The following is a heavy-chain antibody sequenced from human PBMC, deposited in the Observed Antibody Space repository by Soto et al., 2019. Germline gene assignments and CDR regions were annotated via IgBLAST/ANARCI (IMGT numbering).Heavy chain of an antibody. CDR2: INAGNGNT. CDR3: ATGPSRRWYWVVFDY. CDR1: GYTFTSYA. Sequence: ASVKVSCKASGYTFTSYAMHWVRQAPGQRLEWMGWINAGNGNTKYSQKFQGRVTITRDTSASTAYMELSSLRSEDTAVYYCATGPSRRWYWVVFDYRGQGTLVTVSS. V-gene: IGHV1-3*01. D-gene: IGHD6-13*01. J-gene: IGHJ4*02.